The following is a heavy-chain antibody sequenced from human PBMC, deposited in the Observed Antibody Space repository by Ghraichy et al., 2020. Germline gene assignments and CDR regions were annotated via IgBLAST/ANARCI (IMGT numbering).Heavy chain of an antibody. Sequence: SVKVSCKASGGTFSSYAISWVRQAPGQGLEWMGGIIPIFGTANYAQKFQCRVTITADESTSTAYMELSSLRSEDTAVYYCAREGWDCSSTSCYTASDGMDVWGQGTTVTVSS. CDR3: AREGWDCSSTSCYTASDGMDV. D-gene: IGHD2-2*02. CDR2: IIPIFGTA. V-gene: IGHV1-69*13. J-gene: IGHJ6*02. CDR1: GGTFSSYA.